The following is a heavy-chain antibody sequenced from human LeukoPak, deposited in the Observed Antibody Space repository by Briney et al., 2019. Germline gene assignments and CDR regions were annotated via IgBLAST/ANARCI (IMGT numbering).Heavy chain of an antibody. Sequence: SETLSLTCTVSGGSISSSSYYWGWIRQPAGKGLEWIGRIYTSGSTNYNPSLKSRVTMSVDTSKNQFSLKLSSVTAADTAVYYCARDLPRASYNWFDPWGQGTLVTVSS. CDR2: IYTSGST. J-gene: IGHJ5*02. CDR1: GGSISSSSYY. V-gene: IGHV4-61*02. CDR3: ARDLPRASYNWFDP.